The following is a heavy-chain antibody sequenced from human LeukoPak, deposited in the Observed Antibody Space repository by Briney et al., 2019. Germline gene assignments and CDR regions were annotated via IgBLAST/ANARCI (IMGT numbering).Heavy chain of an antibody. CDR3: ARVNYYDSSGSDEAYFDY. Sequence: GASVKVSCKASGYTFTGYYIHWVRQAPGQGLEWMGWFNPNSGGTNYAQKFQGRVTMTRDTSISTAYMELSRLRSDDTAVYYCARVNYYDSSGSDEAYFDYWGQGTLVTVSS. D-gene: IGHD3-22*01. CDR2: FNPNSGGT. V-gene: IGHV1-2*02. CDR1: GYTFTGYY. J-gene: IGHJ4*02.